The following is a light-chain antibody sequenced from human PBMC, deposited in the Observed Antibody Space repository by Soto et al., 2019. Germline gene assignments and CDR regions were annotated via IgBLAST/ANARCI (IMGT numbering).Light chain of an antibody. J-gene: IGKJ1*01. Sequence: DIQMTQSPSTLSASVGDRVSITCRASQSISSPMAWYQQEPGKAPRLLIYETSTLQRGVPSRFSGSASGTEFTLTISSLQPDDFATYYCQQNNGFGSWTVGQGTKVEIK. CDR2: ETS. CDR3: QQNNGFGSWT. V-gene: IGKV1-5*03. CDR1: QSISSP.